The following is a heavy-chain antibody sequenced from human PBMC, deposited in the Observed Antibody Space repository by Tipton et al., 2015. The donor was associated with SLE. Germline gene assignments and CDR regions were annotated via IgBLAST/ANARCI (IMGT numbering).Heavy chain of an antibody. J-gene: IGHJ6*02. CDR2: GCNSVST. D-gene: IGHD2-15*01. CDR1: GASVSSFC. V-gene: IGHV4-59*08. Sequence: TLSLTCTVSGASVSSFCWNWIRQSPGKGLEWIACGCNSVSTNYDTSLKSRGTISVDTSKNQFSLRLSSVTAADTAMYYCARHVGVAYYYAMDVWGQGTTVVISS. CDR3: ARHVGVAYYYAMDV.